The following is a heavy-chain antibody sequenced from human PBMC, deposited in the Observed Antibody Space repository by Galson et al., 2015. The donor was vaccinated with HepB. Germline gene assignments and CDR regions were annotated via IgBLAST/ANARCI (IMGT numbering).Heavy chain of an antibody. CDR2: ISSYGENT. CDR1: GFSFSDYG. Sequence: SLRLSCAASGFSFSDYGMQWIRQAPGKGLEYVSGISSYGENTYYADSVKGRFTISRDNSKHTVYLQLSTLRPEDTAMYYCVKVSGASGWHGEYFQHWGQGTLVTVSS. CDR3: VKVSGASGWHGEYFQH. J-gene: IGHJ1*01. V-gene: IGHV3-64D*06. D-gene: IGHD6-19*01.